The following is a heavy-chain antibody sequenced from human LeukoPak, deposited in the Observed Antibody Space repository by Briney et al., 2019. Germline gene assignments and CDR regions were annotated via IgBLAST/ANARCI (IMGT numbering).Heavy chain of an antibody. Sequence: GWSLRLSCSMSGFDFENYGMHWFRQRPGKGLEWVSSITWNTGNLGYGDSVEGRFTISRDNSKNTLYLQMNSLRAEDTAVYYCARGGSGVAGTLAELYFDYWGQGTLVTVSS. CDR2: ITWNTGNL. D-gene: IGHD6-19*01. CDR3: ARGGSGVAGTLAELYFDY. V-gene: IGHV3-9*01. CDR1: GFDFENYG. J-gene: IGHJ4*02.